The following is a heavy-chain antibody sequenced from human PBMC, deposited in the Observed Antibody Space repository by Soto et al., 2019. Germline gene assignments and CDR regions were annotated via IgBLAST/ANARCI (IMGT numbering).Heavy chain of an antibody. CDR1: GFTFSSYD. CDR3: ARGRHHQGMDV. D-gene: IGHD2-2*01. CDR2: IGTAGDT. V-gene: IGHV3-13*01. Sequence: GGSLRLSCAASGFTFSSYDIHWVRQATGKGLEWVSAIGTAGDTYYPGSVKGRFTISRENAKNSLYLQMNSLRAGDTAVYYCARGRHHQGMDVWGQGTTVTVSS. J-gene: IGHJ6*02.